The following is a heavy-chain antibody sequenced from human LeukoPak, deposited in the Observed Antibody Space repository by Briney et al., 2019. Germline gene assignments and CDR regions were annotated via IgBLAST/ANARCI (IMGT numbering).Heavy chain of an antibody. V-gene: IGHV4-4*07. CDR2: IYTSGST. J-gene: IGHJ4*02. CDR3: ASVPRYCSGGSCYSANYFDY. CDR1: GGSISSYY. D-gene: IGHD2-15*01. Sequence: SETLSLTCTVSGGSISSYYWSWIRQPAGKGLEWIGRIYTSGSTNYNPSLKSRVTMSVDTSKNQFSLKLSSVTAADTAVYYCASVPRYCSGGSCYSANYFDYWGQGTLVTVSS.